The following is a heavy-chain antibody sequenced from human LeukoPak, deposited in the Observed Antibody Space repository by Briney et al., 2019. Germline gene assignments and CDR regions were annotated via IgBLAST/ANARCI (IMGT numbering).Heavy chain of an antibody. CDR1: GFTLRTSGVG. CDR2: IYWDDDK. Sequence: SGPTLVKPTQTLTLTCSFSGFTLRTSGVGVGWIRQPPGKALEWLALIYWDDDKRYSPSLKSRLTITKDTSKNQVVLTMTNMDPVDTATYYCAHRRGSYHTVTTPFDYWGQGTLVTVSS. CDR3: AHRRGSYHTVTTPFDY. V-gene: IGHV2-5*02. J-gene: IGHJ4*02. D-gene: IGHD1-26*01.